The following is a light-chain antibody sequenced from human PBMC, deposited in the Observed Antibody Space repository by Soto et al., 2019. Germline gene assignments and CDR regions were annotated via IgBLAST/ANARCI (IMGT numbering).Light chain of an antibody. CDR1: STDVGRYNY. V-gene: IGLV2-14*01. CDR2: DVS. J-gene: IGLJ1*01. CDR3: TSYTSDSTYV. Sequence: QAALTQPASVSGSPGQSITISFTGTSTDVGRYNYVSWYQQHPGKAPKLMVYDVSNRPSWVSNRFSGSKSGITASLTISGLQAEDEDDYYCTSYTSDSTYVFGTGTKVTVL.